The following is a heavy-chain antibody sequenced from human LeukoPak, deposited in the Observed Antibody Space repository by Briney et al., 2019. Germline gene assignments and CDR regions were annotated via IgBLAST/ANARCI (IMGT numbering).Heavy chain of an antibody. D-gene: IGHD3-22*01. CDR3: ARDADTSSHYSRFDF. CDR1: RFTFNNYP. V-gene: IGHV3-33*08. J-gene: IGHJ4*02. CDR2: IWANRYNE. Sequence: PGGTLRLSCAASRFTFNNYPMHWVRQAPGKGLEWVAAIWANRYNEYYADSVKGRFAISRDNSKNTLYLQMNSLRAEDTAVYYCARDADTSSHYSRFDFWGQGTLVTVSS.